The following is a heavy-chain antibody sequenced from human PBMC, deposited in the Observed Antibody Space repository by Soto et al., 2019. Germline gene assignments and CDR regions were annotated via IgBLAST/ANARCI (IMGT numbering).Heavy chain of an antibody. D-gene: IGHD3-9*01. CDR1: GFFFNNYA. Sequence: GGSLRLTCAASGFFFNNYAMAWVRHAPGKALEWVSSIGHSGYSINYGDSVKGRFTISRDNSNNILFLEMTGLRAEDTALFYCARSDDKDILTGCYNWGQGALVTVSA. CDR3: ARSDDKDILTGCYN. V-gene: IGHV3-23*01. J-gene: IGHJ4*02. CDR2: IGHSGYSI.